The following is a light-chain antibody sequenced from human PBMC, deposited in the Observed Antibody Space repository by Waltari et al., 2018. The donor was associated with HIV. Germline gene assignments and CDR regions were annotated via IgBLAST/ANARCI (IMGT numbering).Light chain of an antibody. CDR3: QQYNNWPQT. CDR2: GAY. V-gene: IGKV3-15*01. CDR1: QTIKTH. Sequence: EKVMTQSPATLSVSPGARATLSCRASQTIKTHLALYQQKPGQAPQLLIYGAYTRAAGVPARFSGSGSGTEFTLTITSLQSEDLAIYYCQQYNNWPQTFGQGTKVEIK. J-gene: IGKJ2*01.